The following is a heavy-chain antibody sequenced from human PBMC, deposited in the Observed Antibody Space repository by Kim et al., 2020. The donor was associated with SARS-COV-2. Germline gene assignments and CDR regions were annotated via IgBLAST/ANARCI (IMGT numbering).Heavy chain of an antibody. V-gene: IGHV3-9*01. J-gene: IGHJ2*01. D-gene: IGHD3-16*01. CDR2: ISYNSGSK. Sequence: GGSLRLSCAASGFTFDDYAMHWVRQTPGKGLEWVSGISYNSGSKDYADSVKGRFTISRDNAKNSLFLQMDSLRNEDTAFYYCAKATVGGLMAWYFDLWGRGTLVTVSS. CDR1: GFTFDDYA. CDR3: AKATVGGLMAWYFDL.